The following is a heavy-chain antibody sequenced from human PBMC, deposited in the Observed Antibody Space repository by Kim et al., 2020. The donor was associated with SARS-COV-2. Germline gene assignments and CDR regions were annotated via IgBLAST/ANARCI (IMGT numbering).Heavy chain of an antibody. CDR1: GGTFSSYA. CDR3: AGRRDGGYPAHFDY. V-gene: IGHV1-69*13. J-gene: IGHJ4*02. D-gene: IGHD5-12*01. CDR2: IIPIFGTA. Sequence: SVKVSCKASGGTFSSYAISWVRQAPGQGLEWMGGIIPIFGTANYAQKFQGRVTITADESTSTAYMELSSLRSEDTAVCYCAGRRDGGYPAHFDYWGQGTLVTVSS.